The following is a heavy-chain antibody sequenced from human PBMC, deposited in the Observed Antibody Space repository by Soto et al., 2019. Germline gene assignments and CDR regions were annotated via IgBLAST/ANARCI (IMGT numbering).Heavy chain of an antibody. J-gene: IGHJ5*02. CDR1: GGSISTGGYY. V-gene: IGHV4-31*01. CDR3: ARSVFP. CDR2: FYYSGST. Sequence: QVQLQESGPGLVKPSQTLSLTCTVSGGSISTGGYYWNWIRQHPGKGLEWIGYFYYSGSTYYNPSLKSLVTISVNTSKNQFSLKLSSVTASDTAVYYCARSVFPWGQGTLVTVSS.